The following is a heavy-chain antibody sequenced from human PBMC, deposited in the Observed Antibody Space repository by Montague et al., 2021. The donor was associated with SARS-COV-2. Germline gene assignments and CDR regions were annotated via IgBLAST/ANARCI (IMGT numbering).Heavy chain of an antibody. J-gene: IGHJ5*02. V-gene: IGHV2-5*02. Sequence: ALVKPTQTLTLTCTFSGFSLTTRGVGVGWIRQPPGKALEWLALIYWDDAKRYSPSLKSRLTITKDTSKNQVVLTMTSMDPVDTATYYCAHKLYGINRRWFDPLGPGNPGHRLL. D-gene: IGHD1-14*01. CDR2: IYWDDAK. CDR1: GFSLTTRGVG. CDR3: AHKLYGINRRWFDP.